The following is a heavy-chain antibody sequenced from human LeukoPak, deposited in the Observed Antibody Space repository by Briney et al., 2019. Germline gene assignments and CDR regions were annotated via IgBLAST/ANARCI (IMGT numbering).Heavy chain of an antibody. CDR1: GYTFTSYD. D-gene: IGHD3-22*01. J-gene: IGHJ4*02. V-gene: IGHV1-8*01. CDR2: MNPNSGNK. Sequence: GASVTVSCKASGYTFTSYDINWVRQANGQGLEWMGWMNPNSGNKGYEQKSQGRSNMTSSTSISTAYMELSSLRSEDTAVDYCSSYYYDSSGDMVYWGQGTLVTVSS. CDR3: SSYYYDSSGDMVY.